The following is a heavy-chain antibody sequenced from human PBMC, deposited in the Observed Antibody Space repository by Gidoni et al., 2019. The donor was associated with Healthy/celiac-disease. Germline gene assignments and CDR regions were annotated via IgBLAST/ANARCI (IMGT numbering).Heavy chain of an antibody. CDR3: SRETPRNYYYGMDV. V-gene: IGHV1-69*04. J-gene: IGHJ6*02. Sequence: GKKPGSSVKVSSKASGGTFSSYTISWVRQAPGQGLEWMGRIIPILGIANYAQKFQGRVTITADKSTSTAYMELSSLRSEDTAVYYCSRETPRNYYYGMDVWGQGTTVTVSS. CDR1: GGTFSSYT. CDR2: IIPILGIA.